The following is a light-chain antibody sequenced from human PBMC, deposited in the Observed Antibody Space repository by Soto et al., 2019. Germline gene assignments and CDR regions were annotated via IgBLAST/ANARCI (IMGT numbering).Light chain of an antibody. V-gene: IGKV3-11*01. Sequence: EIVLTQSPATLYLSPGDRATLSCRASQSVDWYVAWYQQKPGQAPRLLIYDALKRATGTPDRFSGSGSGTDFTLTISRLEPEDFAVYYGQQRSNWPPITFGPGTKVDLK. CDR1: QSVDWY. CDR2: DAL. J-gene: IGKJ3*01. CDR3: QQRSNWPPIT.